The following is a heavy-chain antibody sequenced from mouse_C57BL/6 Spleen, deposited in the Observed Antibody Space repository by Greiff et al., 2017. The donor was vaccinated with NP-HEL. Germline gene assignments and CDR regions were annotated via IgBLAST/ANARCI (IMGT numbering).Heavy chain of an antibody. CDR1: GYTFIDHT. V-gene: IGHV1-78*01. J-gene: IGHJ1*03. CDR2: IYPRDGST. CDR3: ARYSGYYLGYFDV. D-gene: IGHD2-3*01. Sequence: VQLQQSDAELVKPGASVKISCKVSGYTFIDHTIHWMKQRPEQGLEWIGYIYPRDGSTKYNEKFKGKATLTADKSSSTAYMQLNSLTSEDSAVYFCARYSGYYLGYFDVWGTGTTVTVSS.